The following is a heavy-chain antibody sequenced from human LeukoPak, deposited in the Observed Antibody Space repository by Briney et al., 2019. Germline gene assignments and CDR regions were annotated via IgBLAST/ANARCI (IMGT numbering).Heavy chain of an antibody. CDR3: AKARFIVATGEEDY. CDR1: GFTFSSYA. V-gene: IGHV3-23*01. Sequence: GGSLRFSCAAPGFTFSSYAMSWVRQAPGKGLEWVSAISVGGGSTYYANSVKGRFTISRDNSKNTLYLQMNSLRAEDTAVYYSAKARFIVATGEEDYWGQGTLVTVSS. CDR2: ISVGGGST. J-gene: IGHJ4*02. D-gene: IGHD5-12*01.